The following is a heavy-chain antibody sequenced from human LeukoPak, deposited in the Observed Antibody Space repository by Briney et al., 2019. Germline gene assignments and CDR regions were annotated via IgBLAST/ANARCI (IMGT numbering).Heavy chain of an antibody. CDR1: GGSIYNYY. V-gene: IGHV4-59*01. CDR3: TRGGGSTSGWYNWFDP. J-gene: IGHJ5*02. D-gene: IGHD6-19*01. Sequence: SETLSLTCSVSGGSIYNYYWSWIRQPPGKGLEWIGHISHSGSTSYHPSLTSRVTISVDMSKSQFSLNLTSVTAADTAVYYCTRGGGSTSGWYNWFDPWGQGTLVTVSS. CDR2: ISHSGST.